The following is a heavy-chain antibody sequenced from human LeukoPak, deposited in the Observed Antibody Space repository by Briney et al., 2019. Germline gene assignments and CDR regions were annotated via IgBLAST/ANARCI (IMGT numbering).Heavy chain of an antibody. CDR3: AKGYFDWLHDAFDI. Sequence: ASVKVSCKASGYTFTSYGISWVRQAPGQGLEWMGWISAYNGNTNYAQKLQGRVTMTTDTSTSTAYMELRSLRSDDTAVYYCAKGYFDWLHDAFDIWGQGTMVTVSS. V-gene: IGHV1-18*01. CDR2: ISAYNGNT. J-gene: IGHJ3*02. D-gene: IGHD3-9*01. CDR1: GYTFTSYG.